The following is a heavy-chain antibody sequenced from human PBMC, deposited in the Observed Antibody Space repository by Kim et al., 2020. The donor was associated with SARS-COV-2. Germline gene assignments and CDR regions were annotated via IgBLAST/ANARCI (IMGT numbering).Heavy chain of an antibody. CDR1: GYTFTSYV. J-gene: IGHJ6*02. Sequence: ASVKVSCKASGYTFTSYVMHWVRQAPGQRLEWMGWINAGNGNTKYSQKFQGRVTITRDTSASTAYMELSSLRSEDTAVYYCARLGYCSGGSCPPLYYYYGMDVWGQGTTVTVSS. V-gene: IGHV1-3*01. D-gene: IGHD2-15*01. CDR3: ARLGYCSGGSCPPLYYYYGMDV. CDR2: INAGNGNT.